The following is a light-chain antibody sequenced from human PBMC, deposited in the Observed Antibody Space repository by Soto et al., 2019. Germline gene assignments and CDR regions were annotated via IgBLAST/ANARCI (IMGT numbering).Light chain of an antibody. CDR3: NPHAGXSYV. J-gene: IGLJ1*01. V-gene: IGLV2-11*01. CDR1: SSDVCGYNF. Sequence: QSALTKPRSVSGSPGQSVTISCTGTSSDVCGYNFFSWFQQHPGKYPKLIIYDVIKRPSGVPHHFSGSKSGKTASLTISGLQAEDEADYDRNPHAGXSYVVGKGNKVXV. CDR2: DVI.